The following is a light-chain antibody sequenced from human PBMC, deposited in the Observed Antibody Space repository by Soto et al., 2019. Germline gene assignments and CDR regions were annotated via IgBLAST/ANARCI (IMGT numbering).Light chain of an antibody. V-gene: IGKV3-20*01. CDR3: QQYGSSPLT. Sequence: EIVLTQSPGTLSLSPGERATLSCRASQSVSSSYLAWYQQKPGQAPRLLIYGASSRATGIPDRFSGSGSGKDLTLTISRLEPEDFAVYSCQQYGSSPLTFGGGTNVDIK. CDR2: GAS. CDR1: QSVSSSY. J-gene: IGKJ4*01.